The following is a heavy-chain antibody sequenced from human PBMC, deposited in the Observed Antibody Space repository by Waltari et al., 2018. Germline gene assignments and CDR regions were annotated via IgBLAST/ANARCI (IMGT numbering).Heavy chain of an antibody. J-gene: IGHJ4*02. CDR2: ISGSGGST. D-gene: IGHD3-3*01. CDR3: AKGGTIFGVVIIGLFDY. V-gene: IGHV3-23*04. CDR1: GFTFSSYA. Sequence: EVQLVESGGGLVQPGGSLRLSCAASGFTFSSYAMSWVRQAPGKGLEWVSAISGSGGSTYYADSVKARFTISRDNSKNTLYLQMNSLRAEDTAVYYCAKGGTIFGVVIIGLFDYWGQGTLVTVSS.